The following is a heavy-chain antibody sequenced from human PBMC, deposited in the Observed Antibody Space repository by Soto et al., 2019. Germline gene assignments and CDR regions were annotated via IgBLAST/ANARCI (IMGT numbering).Heavy chain of an antibody. CDR3: ARGHKVPRRKTYYYDSSGYYRPPFDY. Sequence: SETLSLTCAVYGGSFNVYYWSWIRQPPGKGLEWIGEINHSGSTNYNPSLKSRVTISVDTSKNQFSLKLSSVTAADTAVYYCARGHKVPRRKTYYYDSSGYYRPPFDYWGQGTLATVSS. D-gene: IGHD3-22*01. CDR2: INHSGST. J-gene: IGHJ4*02. CDR1: GGSFNVYY. V-gene: IGHV4-34*01.